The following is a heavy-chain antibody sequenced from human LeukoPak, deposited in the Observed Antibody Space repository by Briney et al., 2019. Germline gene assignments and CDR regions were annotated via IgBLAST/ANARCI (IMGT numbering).Heavy chain of an antibody. CDR1: GGSISSHY. CDR3: ASRTGTTPYYFDY. J-gene: IGHJ4*02. D-gene: IGHD1-7*01. V-gene: IGHV4-59*11. Sequence: SETLSLTCTVSGGSISSHYWSWVRQPPGKGLEGIGYIYYSGSTNYNPSLKSRVTISVDTSKNQFSLKLSSVTAADTAVYYCASRTGTTPYYFDYWGQGTLVTVSS. CDR2: IYYSGST.